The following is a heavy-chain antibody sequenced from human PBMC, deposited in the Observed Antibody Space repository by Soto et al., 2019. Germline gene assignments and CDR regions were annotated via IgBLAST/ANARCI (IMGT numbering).Heavy chain of an antibody. V-gene: IGHV2-5*02. CDR2: IYWDDDK. D-gene: IGHD6-19*01. Sequence: QITLKESGPPLVKPTQTLTLTCTFSGFSLTTSGVGVGWIRQPPGKALEWLALIYWDDDKRYSPYLNSRPTIAKDTSKDQVVLTVAALDPVDTATYYCAHLAVAGTIGSFDVWGQGTMVTVSS. J-gene: IGHJ3*01. CDR1: GFSLTTSGVG. CDR3: AHLAVAGTIGSFDV.